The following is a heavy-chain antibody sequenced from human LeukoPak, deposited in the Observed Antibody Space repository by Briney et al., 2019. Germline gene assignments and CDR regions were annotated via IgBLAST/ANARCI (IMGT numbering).Heavy chain of an antibody. Sequence: ASVKVSCKVSGHILSELSVHWVRQAPGKGLEWMGGFDPEDGKAVFAQTFQDRLIMTEDTSTDTSYMELSSLRSDDTAVYYCARGMGSGTYRRFDFWGQGTLVTVSS. CDR2: FDPEDGKA. CDR1: GHILSELS. J-gene: IGHJ4*02. CDR3: ARGMGSGTYRRFDF. D-gene: IGHD3-10*01. V-gene: IGHV1-24*01.